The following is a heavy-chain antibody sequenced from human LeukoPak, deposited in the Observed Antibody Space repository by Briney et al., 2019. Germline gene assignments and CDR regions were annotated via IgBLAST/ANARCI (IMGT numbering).Heavy chain of an antibody. V-gene: IGHV1-18*01. CDR1: GYTFTSYS. Sequence: ASVKVSCKASGYTFTSYSISWVRQAPGQGLEWMGWISAYNGNTNYAQKLQGRVTMTTGTSTSTAYMELRSLSSDDTAVYYCAREGIEYYYDRSGYYLFDYWGQGTLVTVSS. CDR3: AREGIEYYYDRSGYYLFDY. CDR2: ISAYNGNT. J-gene: IGHJ4*02. D-gene: IGHD3-22*01.